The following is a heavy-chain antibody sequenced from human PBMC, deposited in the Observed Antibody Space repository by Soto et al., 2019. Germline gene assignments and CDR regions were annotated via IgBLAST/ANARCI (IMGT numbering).Heavy chain of an antibody. CDR2: IYYSGST. J-gene: IGHJ3*02. V-gene: IGHV4-39*07. Sequence: ASETLSPPCTVSGGSISSSSYYWGWVRPPPGKGVGWVGGIYYSGSTYYNPSLKSRVTISVDTSKNQFSLKLSSVTAADTAVYYCARSALKVGWFRELLPPDAFDIWGQGTMVTVSS. D-gene: IGHD3-10*01. CDR3: ARSALKVGWFRELLPPDAFDI. CDR1: GGSISSSSYY.